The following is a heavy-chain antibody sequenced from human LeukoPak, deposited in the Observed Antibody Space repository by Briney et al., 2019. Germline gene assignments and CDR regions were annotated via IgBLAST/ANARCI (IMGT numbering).Heavy chain of an antibody. J-gene: IGHJ4*02. CDR2: INPNSGGT. CDR3: ARGRYYYDSSGYYGILAY. CDR1: GYTFTGYY. V-gene: IGHV1-2*02. Sequence: ASVKVSCKASGYTFTGYYMHWVRQAPGQGLEWMGWINPNSGGTNYAQKFQGRVTMTRDTSISTAYMELSRLRSDDTAVYYCARGRYYYDSSGYYGILAYGGRGPLVTVS. D-gene: IGHD3-22*01.